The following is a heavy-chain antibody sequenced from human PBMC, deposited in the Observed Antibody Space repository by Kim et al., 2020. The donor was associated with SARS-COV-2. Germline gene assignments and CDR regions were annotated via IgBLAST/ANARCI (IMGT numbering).Heavy chain of an antibody. Sequence: YNDYAISVKSRITINSDTSRNQFSLQLNSVTPEDTAVYYCARKLGGAFDIWGQGTIVTVSS. D-gene: IGHD3-16*01. V-gene: IGHV6-1*01. CDR3: ARKLGGAFDI. J-gene: IGHJ3*02. CDR2: YN.